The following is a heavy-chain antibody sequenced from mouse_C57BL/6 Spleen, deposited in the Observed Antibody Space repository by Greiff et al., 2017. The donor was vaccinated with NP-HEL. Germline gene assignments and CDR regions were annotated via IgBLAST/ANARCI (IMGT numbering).Heavy chain of an antibody. CDR3: ARNSAYGSLDY. Sequence: QVQLKESGPGLVAPSQSLSITCTVSGFSLTSYAISWVRQPPGKGLEWLGVIWTGGGTHYNSALQSRLSISKDNSKSQVFLKRNSLQTDDTARYYCARNSAYGSLDYWGQGTTLTVSS. CDR1: GFSLTSYA. D-gene: IGHD1-1*01. CDR2: IWTGGGT. J-gene: IGHJ2*01. V-gene: IGHV2-9-1*01.